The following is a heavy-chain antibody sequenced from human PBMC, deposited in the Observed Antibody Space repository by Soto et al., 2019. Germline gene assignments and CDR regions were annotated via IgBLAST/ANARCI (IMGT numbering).Heavy chain of an antibody. CDR3: ARDGGSGYYIQDNWFDP. Sequence: QVQLVQSGAEVKKTGSSVKVSCKASGGTFSSYTISWVRQAPGQGLEWMGRIIPILGIANYAQKFQGRVTITADKSTSTAYMELSSLRSEDTAVYYCARDGGSGYYIQDNWFDPWGQGTLVTVSS. CDR2: IIPILGIA. V-gene: IGHV1-69*08. D-gene: IGHD3-3*01. J-gene: IGHJ5*02. CDR1: GGTFSSYT.